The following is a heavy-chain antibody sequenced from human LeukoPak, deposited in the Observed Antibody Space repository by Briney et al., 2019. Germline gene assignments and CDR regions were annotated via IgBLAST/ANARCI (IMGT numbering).Heavy chain of an antibody. CDR3: ARDRDGAQGGY. CDR2: INPNSGVT. D-gene: IGHD4-17*01. Sequence: GASVKASCKASGYSFTDYFMHWVRQAPGQGLEWMGWINPNSGVTNYAQKFQGRVTMTRDTSISTAYMELTRLTSDDTAVYYCARDRDGAQGGYWGQGTLVTVSS. V-gene: IGHV1-2*02. J-gene: IGHJ4*02. CDR1: GYSFTDYF.